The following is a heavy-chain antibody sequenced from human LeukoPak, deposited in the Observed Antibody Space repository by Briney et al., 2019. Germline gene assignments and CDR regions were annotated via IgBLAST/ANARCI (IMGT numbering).Heavy chain of an antibody. J-gene: IGHJ6*03. D-gene: IGHD1-1*01. CDR2: IQYSGST. Sequence: KPSETLSLTCTVSGYSISSGYYWGWIRQPPGKGLEWIGYIQYSGSTNYNPSLKSRVTISVDTSKNQFSLKLSSVTAADTAVYYCARVSWFPGTSYYYMDVWGKGTTVTVSS. CDR1: GYSISSGYY. CDR3: ARVSWFPGTSYYYMDV. V-gene: IGHV4-38-2*02.